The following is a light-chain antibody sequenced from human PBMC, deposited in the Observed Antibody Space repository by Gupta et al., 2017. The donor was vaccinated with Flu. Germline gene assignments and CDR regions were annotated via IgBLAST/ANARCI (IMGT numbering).Light chain of an antibody. Sequence: QITQSPSSLSASVGDNVTISCRATETLNRYLNWYRQKPGRAPKLLIYRTSRCESGVPPGFVGCGYVADFSLTRCLQSDDFGTYYCQHAHRSPRTFGQGTKVDI. CDR1: ETLNRY. J-gene: IGKJ2*01. V-gene: IGKV1-39*01. CDR3: QHAHRSPRT. CDR2: RTS.